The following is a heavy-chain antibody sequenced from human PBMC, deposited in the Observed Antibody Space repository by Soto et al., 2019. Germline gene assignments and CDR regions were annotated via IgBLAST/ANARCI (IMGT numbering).Heavy chain of an antibody. Sequence: SETLSLTCTVSGGSISSGDYYWSWIRQPPGKGLEWIGYIYYSGSTYYNPSLKSRVTISVDTSKNQFSLKLSSVTAADTAVYYCARERSNYDYYYYYGMDVWGQGTTVTVYS. V-gene: IGHV4-30-4*01. CDR1: GGSISSGDYY. CDR3: ARERSNYDYYYYYGMDV. D-gene: IGHD4-4*01. CDR2: IYYSGST. J-gene: IGHJ6*02.